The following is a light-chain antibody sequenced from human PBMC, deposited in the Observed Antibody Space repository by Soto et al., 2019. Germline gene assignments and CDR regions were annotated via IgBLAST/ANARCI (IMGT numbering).Light chain of an antibody. CDR3: QQYGSAPQIT. J-gene: IGKJ4*01. CDR1: QSVSSRY. Sequence: EIVLTQSPGTLSLSPGERATLSCRSIQSVSSRYLAWYQQKPGQAPRLLLYGASSRATGIPDRFSGSGYGTDFPLTISRLEPEDFAVYYCQQYGSAPQITFGGGTKVEIK. CDR2: GAS. V-gene: IGKV3-20*01.